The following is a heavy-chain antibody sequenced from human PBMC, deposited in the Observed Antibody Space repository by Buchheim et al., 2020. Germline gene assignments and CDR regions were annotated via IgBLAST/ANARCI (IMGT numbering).Heavy chain of an antibody. CDR2: IYYSGST. D-gene: IGHD3-3*01. CDR3: ARADYDFWSGTYYYYGMDV. V-gene: IGHV4-59*01. Sequence: QVQLQESGPGLVKPSETLSLTCTVSGGSISSYYWSWIRQPPGKGLEWIGYIYYSGSTNYNPSLKSRVTISADTSKNQFSLKLSSVTAADTAVYYCARADYDFWSGTYYYYGMDVWGQGTT. J-gene: IGHJ6*02. CDR1: GGSISSYY.